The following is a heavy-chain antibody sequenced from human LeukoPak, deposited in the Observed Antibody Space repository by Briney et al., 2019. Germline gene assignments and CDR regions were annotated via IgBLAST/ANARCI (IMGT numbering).Heavy chain of an antibody. CDR2: ISPTGSTT. V-gene: IGHV3-74*01. CDR3: ARDGGIAAAGLDY. J-gene: IGHJ4*02. D-gene: IGHD6-13*01. CDR1: GFSFSGHW. Sequence: GGSLRLSCTASGFSFSGHWMHWARQLPGKGLVWVSRISPTGSTTSYADSVKGRFTISRDNSKNTLYLQMNSLRAEDTAVYYCARDGGIAAAGLDYWGQGTLVTVSS.